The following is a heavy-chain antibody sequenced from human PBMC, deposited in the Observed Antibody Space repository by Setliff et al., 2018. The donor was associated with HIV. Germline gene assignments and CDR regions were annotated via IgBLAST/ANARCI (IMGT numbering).Heavy chain of an antibody. CDR1: GFTFSSYS. J-gene: IGHJ5*02. CDR3: ARDHRPYFYDKAWFDP. D-gene: IGHD3-22*01. Sequence: GGSLRLSCAASGFTFSSYSMNWVRQAPGKGLEWVGLIKSNSDGATTDYAAPVKGRFSISREDSENTLYLQMNSLRTEDTAVYYCARDHRPYFYDKAWFDPWGQGTLVTVSS. CDR2: IKSNSDGATT. V-gene: IGHV3-15*01.